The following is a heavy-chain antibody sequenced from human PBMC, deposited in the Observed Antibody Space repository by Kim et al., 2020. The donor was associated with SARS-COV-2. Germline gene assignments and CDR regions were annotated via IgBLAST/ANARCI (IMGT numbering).Heavy chain of an antibody. Sequence: LSLTCAASGFTFSSYAMHWVRQAPGKGLEWVAVISYDGSNKYYADSVKGRFTISRDNSKNTLYLQMNSLRAEDTAVYYCARAPGASFDYWGQGTLVTVSS. J-gene: IGHJ4*02. CDR1: GFTFSSYA. CDR2: ISYDGSNK. D-gene: IGHD4-17*01. V-gene: IGHV3-30-3*01. CDR3: ARAPGASFDY.